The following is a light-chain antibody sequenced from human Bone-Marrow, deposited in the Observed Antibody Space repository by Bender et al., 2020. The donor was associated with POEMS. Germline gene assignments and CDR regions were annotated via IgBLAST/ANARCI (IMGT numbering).Light chain of an antibody. V-gene: IGLV3-25*03. CDR1: TLAKQH. Sequence: SYELTQPPSVSVSPGQTARITCSGETLAKQHAFWYQQKPGQAPLMVVYKDTERPSGIPERFSGSSSGTAVTLTISDVQAEDEGDYYCQSTDSIVPYVVFGGGTKLTVL. CDR3: QSTDSIVPYVV. CDR2: KDT. J-gene: IGLJ2*01.